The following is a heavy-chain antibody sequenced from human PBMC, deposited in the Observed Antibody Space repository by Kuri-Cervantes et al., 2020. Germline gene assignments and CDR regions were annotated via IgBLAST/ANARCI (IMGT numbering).Heavy chain of an antibody. V-gene: IGHV3-7*01. Sequence: GGSLRLSCAASGFTFSSYWMSWVRQAPGKGLEWVANIKQDGSEKYYVDSVKGRFTISRDNSKNTLYLQMNSLRAEDTAVYYCARDGAAYFDASSSFVTFSDYWGQGALVTVSS. CDR1: GFTFSSYW. CDR2: IKQDGSEK. D-gene: IGHD3-22*01. J-gene: IGHJ4*02. CDR3: ARDGAAYFDASSSFVTFSDY.